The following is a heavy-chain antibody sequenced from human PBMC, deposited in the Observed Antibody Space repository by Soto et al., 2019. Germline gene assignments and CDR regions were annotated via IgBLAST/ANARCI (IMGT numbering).Heavy chain of an antibody. CDR3: AREGSYSAYNFAHGIQLWSFDF. Sequence: SETLSLTCTVSGGSINPFYWSRVRQPAGKGLEWIGRIFSSGSTSFNPSLDSRVAMSVDTSKNHFSLNLSSVTAADMAVYYCAREGSYSAYNFAHGIQLWSFDFWGQGALVTVSS. CDR2: IFSSGST. D-gene: IGHD5-12*01. CDR1: GGSINPFY. V-gene: IGHV4-4*07. J-gene: IGHJ4*02.